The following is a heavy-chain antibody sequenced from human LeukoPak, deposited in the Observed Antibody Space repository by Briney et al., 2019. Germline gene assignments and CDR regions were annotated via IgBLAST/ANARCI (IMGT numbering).Heavy chain of an antibody. CDR1: GYTFTSYG. J-gene: IGHJ4*02. Sequence: ASVNVSCKASGYTFTSYGISWVRQAPGQGLEWMGWISAYNGNTNYAQKLQGRVTMTTDTSTSTAYMELRSLRSDDTAVYYCARVRYGDYSFDYWGQGTLVTVSS. V-gene: IGHV1-18*01. CDR2: ISAYNGNT. CDR3: ARVRYGDYSFDY. D-gene: IGHD4-17*01.